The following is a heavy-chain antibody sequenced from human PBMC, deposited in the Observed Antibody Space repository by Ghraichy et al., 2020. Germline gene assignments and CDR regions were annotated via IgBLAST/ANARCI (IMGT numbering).Heavy chain of an antibody. CDR1: GGSFSGYY. CDR2: INHSGST. D-gene: IGHD6-6*01. CDR3: ARLSKGYVKQLPFDY. J-gene: IGHJ4*02. V-gene: IGHV4-34*01. Sequence: SETLSLTCAVYGGSFSGYYWSWIRQPPGKGLEWIGEINHSGSTNYNPSLKSRVTISVDTSKNQFSLKLSSVTAADTAVYYCARLSKGYVKQLPFDYWGQGTLVTVSS.